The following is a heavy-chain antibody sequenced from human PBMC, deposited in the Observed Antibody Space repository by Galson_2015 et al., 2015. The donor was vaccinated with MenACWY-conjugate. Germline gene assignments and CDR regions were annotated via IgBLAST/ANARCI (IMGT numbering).Heavy chain of an antibody. CDR1: GFTFSSYA. CDR2: ISYDGSNK. Sequence: SLRLSCAASGFTFSSYAMHWVRQAPGKGLEWVAVISYDGSNKYYADSVKGRFTISRDNSKSTLYLQMNSLRTEDTAVYYCARETYYYDSSGYYAYFDYWGQGTLVTVSS. CDR3: ARETYYYDSSGYYAYFDY. J-gene: IGHJ4*02. V-gene: IGHV3-30*04. D-gene: IGHD3-22*01.